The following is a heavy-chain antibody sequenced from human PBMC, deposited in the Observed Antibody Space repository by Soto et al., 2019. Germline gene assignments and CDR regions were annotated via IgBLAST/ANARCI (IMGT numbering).Heavy chain of an antibody. D-gene: IGHD4-17*01. CDR3: ARPAATVIFYSGMDV. V-gene: IGHV3-30-3*01. CDR1: GFTFSDYA. Sequence: QVQLVEFGGGVVQPGRSLRLSCAASGFTFSDYAMHCVRQAPGKGLEWVAIISFDGSNEHYADSVQGRFTISRDNSENTLYLQMNSLRADDTAVYYCARPAATVIFYSGMDVWGQGTTVTVSS. J-gene: IGHJ6*02. CDR2: ISFDGSNE.